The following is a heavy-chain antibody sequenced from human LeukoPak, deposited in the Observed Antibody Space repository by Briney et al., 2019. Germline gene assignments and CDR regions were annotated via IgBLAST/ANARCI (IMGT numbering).Heavy chain of an antibody. D-gene: IGHD3-9*01. CDR2: ISAYNGNT. Sequence: ASVKVSCKASGYTFTSYGISWVRQAPGQGLEWMGWISAYNGNTNYAQKLQGRVTMTTDTSTSTAYMELRSLRSDDTAVYYCATNRLRYFDWLPRFDYWGQGTLVTVSS. CDR1: GYTFTSYG. V-gene: IGHV1-18*01. CDR3: ATNRLRYFDWLPRFDY. J-gene: IGHJ4*02.